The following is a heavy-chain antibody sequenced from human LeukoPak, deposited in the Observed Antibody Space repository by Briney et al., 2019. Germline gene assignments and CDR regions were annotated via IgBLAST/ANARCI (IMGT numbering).Heavy chain of an antibody. Sequence: GASVKVSCKASGGTFSSYAISWVRQAPGQGLEWMGGLIPIFGTANYAQKFQGRVTITADESTSTAYMELSSLRSEDTAVYYCARGYCTNGVCYPLYYYYYGMDVWGQGTTVTVSS. CDR3: ARGYCTNGVCYPLYYYYYGMDV. CDR1: GGTFSSYA. CDR2: LIPIFGTA. J-gene: IGHJ6*02. V-gene: IGHV1-69*13. D-gene: IGHD2-8*01.